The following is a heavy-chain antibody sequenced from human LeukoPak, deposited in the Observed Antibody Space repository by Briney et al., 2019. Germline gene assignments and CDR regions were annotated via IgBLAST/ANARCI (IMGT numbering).Heavy chain of an antibody. Sequence: ASVKVSCKSSGYTFTGNYMHWVRQAPGQGLEWMGWINPNSGGTNYAQKFQGRVTMTRDTSIGTAYMELNRLRSDDTAVYYCARGSYDSSDFEYFHHWGQGTLVTVSS. V-gene: IGHV1-2*02. J-gene: IGHJ1*01. CDR3: ARGSYDSSDFEYFHH. CDR2: INPNSGGT. CDR1: GYTFTGNY. D-gene: IGHD3-22*01.